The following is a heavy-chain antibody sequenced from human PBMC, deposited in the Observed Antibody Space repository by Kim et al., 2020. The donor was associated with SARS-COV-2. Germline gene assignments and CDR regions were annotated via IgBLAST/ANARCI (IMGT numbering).Heavy chain of an antibody. Sequence: GGSLRLSCAASGFTFSSYSMNWVRQAPGKGLEWVSSISSSSSYIYYADSVKGRFTISRDNAKNSLYLQMNSLRAEDTAVYYCARYSEWEPSFSVIWGQGTMVTVSS. D-gene: IGHD1-26*01. CDR1: GFTFSSYS. CDR3: ARYSEWEPSFSVI. CDR2: ISSSSSYI. V-gene: IGHV3-21*01. J-gene: IGHJ3*02.